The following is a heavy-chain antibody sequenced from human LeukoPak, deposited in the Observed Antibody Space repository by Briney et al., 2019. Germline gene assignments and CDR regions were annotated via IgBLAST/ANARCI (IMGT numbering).Heavy chain of an antibody. V-gene: IGHV4-59*01. CDR3: ARVAPCSGSYLDAFDF. CDR2: IYYSGST. CDR1: GGSISSYY. Sequence: SETLSLTCTVSGGSISSYYWSWIRQPPGKGLEWIGYIYYSGSTNYNPSLKSRVTISVDTSKNQFSLKLSSVTAADTAVYYCARVAPCSGSYLDAFDFWGQGTMVTVSS. J-gene: IGHJ3*01. D-gene: IGHD1-26*01.